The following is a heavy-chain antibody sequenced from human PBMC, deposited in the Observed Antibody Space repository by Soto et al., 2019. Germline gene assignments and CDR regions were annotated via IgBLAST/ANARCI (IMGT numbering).Heavy chain of an antibody. CDR3: PRSDFWSGPYGMDV. Sequence: QGQVVQSGAEVKKPGSSVKVSCKASGGTFSSFAVSWVRQAPGQGLEWMGGIIPIYETPNYAQKFQDRVTINADKTTSIVYMELNSLRSEDTAVYYCPRSDFWSGPYGMDVWGQGTTVTVSS. V-gene: IGHV1-69*06. CDR2: IIPIYETP. CDR1: GGTFSSFA. J-gene: IGHJ6*02. D-gene: IGHD3-3*01.